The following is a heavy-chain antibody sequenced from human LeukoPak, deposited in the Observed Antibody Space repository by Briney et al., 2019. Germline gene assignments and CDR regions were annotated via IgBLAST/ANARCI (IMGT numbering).Heavy chain of an antibody. CDR2: IIPIHCIA. Sequence: SVKVSCKPSGGTFSSYAIGWVRQAPGQGLELMGRIIPIHCIANYAQKFQGRVTITADKSTKNAYMELSSLRAEDPAMNYCCMGGSTRTADYYYGMDVWGQGTTVTVSS. J-gene: IGHJ6*02. CDR3: CMGGSTRTADYYYGMDV. V-gene: IGHV1-69*04. D-gene: IGHD2-15*01. CDR1: GGTFSSYA.